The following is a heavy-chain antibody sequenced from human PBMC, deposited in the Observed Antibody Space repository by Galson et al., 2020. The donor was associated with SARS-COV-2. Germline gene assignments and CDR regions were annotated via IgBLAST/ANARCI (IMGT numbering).Heavy chain of an antibody. CDR2: IYYSGST. CDR3: ARVKLRWLQFYYFDY. D-gene: IGHD5-12*01. V-gene: IGHV4-30-4*07. CDR1: GGSISSGGYS. J-gene: IGHJ4*02. Sequence: SETLSLTCAVSGGSISSGGYSWSWIRQPPGKGLEWIGYIYYSGSTYYNPSLKSRVTISVDTSKNQFSLKLSSVTAADTAVYYCARVKLRWLQFYYFDYWGQGTLVTVSS.